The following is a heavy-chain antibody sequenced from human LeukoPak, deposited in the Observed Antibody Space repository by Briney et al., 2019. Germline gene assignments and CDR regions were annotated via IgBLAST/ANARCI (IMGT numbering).Heavy chain of an antibody. CDR2: ISSSSFKI. D-gene: IGHD6-13*01. CDR1: EFTFVRYA. J-gene: IGHJ6*03. Sequence: GRSLRLSCAASEFTFVRYAMNGVRQAPGKGLEWVSYISSSSFKIGYADSVKGRFTISRDNSKNSLYLQMDSLRVEDTAGYYCVRDPSYGSSWYYYMDVWGKGATVTVS. V-gene: IGHV3-48*04. CDR3: VRDPSYGSSWYYYMDV.